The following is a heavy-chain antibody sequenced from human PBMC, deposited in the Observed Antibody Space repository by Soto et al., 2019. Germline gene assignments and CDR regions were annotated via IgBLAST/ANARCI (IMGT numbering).Heavy chain of an antibody. CDR3: ARVLKGYYDSSGYAFDI. V-gene: IGHV1-69*01. CDR1: GGTFSSYA. J-gene: IGHJ3*02. D-gene: IGHD3-22*01. Sequence: QVQLVQSGAEVKKPGSSVKVSCKASGGTFSSYAISWVRQAPGQGLEWMGGIIPIFGTANYAQKFQGRVTITADESTSTAYMERSSLRSEYTAVYYCARVLKGYYDSSGYAFDIWGQGTMVTVSS. CDR2: IIPIFGTA.